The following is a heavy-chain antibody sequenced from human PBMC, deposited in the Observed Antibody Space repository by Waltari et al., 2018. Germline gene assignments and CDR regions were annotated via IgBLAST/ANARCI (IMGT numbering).Heavy chain of an antibody. CDR2: IYYSGST. V-gene: IGHV4-59*01. J-gene: IGHJ5*02. Sequence: QVQLQESGPGLVKPSETLSLTCTVSGGPISSYYWSWIRQPPGKGLEWIGYIYYSGSTNYNPSLKSRVTISVDTSKNQFSLKLSSVTAADTAVYYCARGLGDFDPWGQGTLVTVSS. CDR3: ARGLGDFDP. CDR1: GGPISSYY. D-gene: IGHD3-16*01.